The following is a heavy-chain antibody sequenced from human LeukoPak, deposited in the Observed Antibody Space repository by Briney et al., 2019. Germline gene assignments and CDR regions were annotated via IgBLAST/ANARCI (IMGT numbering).Heavy chain of an antibody. D-gene: IGHD6-6*01. Sequence: SETLSLTCTVSGGSISSYYWSWIRQPAGKGLEWIGRIYTSGSTNYNPSLKSRVTMSVDTSKNQISLKVNSVTAADTAVYYCARESYSSSYLFDFWGQGTLVTVSS. V-gene: IGHV4-4*07. CDR1: GGSISSYY. J-gene: IGHJ4*02. CDR3: ARESYSSSYLFDF. CDR2: IYTSGST.